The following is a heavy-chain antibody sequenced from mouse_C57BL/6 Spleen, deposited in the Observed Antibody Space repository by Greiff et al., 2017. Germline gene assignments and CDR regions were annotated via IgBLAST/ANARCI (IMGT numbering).Heavy chain of an antibody. J-gene: IGHJ4*01. Sequence: VQLQQSGAELMKPGASVKLSCKATGYTFTGYWIEWVKQRPGHGLEWIGEILPGSGSTNYNEKFKGKATFTADTSSNTAYMQLSSLTTEDSAIYYCARLGYYGSSYYYAMDYWGQGTSVTVSS. D-gene: IGHD1-1*01. CDR2: ILPGSGST. V-gene: IGHV1-9*01. CDR3: ARLGYYGSSYYYAMDY. CDR1: GYTFTGYW.